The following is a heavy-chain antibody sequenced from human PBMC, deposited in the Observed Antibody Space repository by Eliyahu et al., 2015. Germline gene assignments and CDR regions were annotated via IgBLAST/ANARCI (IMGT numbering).Heavy chain of an antibody. Sequence: QVHLQQSGPGLVKPSQXLSLTCXIXXXXXXANGAPWNWIRQSPSRGLEWLGRTYLYRSNWYKNYTTSLEGRIIINADTSRNQFSLQVNSVTPEDTGVYYCVRMEPGSWSKFDYWGQGILVTVSS. CDR3: VRMEPGSWSKFDY. J-gene: IGHJ4*02. CDR1: XXXXXANGAP. CDR2: TYLYRSNWYK. V-gene: IGHV6-1*01. D-gene: IGHD1-1*01.